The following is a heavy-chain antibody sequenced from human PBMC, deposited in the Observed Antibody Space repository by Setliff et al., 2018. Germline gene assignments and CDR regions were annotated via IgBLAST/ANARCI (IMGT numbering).Heavy chain of an antibody. CDR3: ARNGGLDY. CDR1: GFTFSRHW. CDR2: IKQDGSEK. V-gene: IGHV3-7*01. Sequence: PGGSLRLSCVASGFTFSRHWMSWVRQAPGKGLEWVANIKQDGSEKYYVDSVKGRFSISRDNAKNSLYLQMNSLRAEDTAVYYCARNGGLDYWGQGALVTVSS. J-gene: IGHJ4*02. D-gene: IGHD2-8*01.